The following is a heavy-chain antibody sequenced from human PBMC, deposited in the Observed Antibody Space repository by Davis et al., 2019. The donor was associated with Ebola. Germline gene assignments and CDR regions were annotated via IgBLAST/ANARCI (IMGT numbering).Heavy chain of an antibody. V-gene: IGHV4-4*02. CDR3: AREGVPREWLPHYYYYGMDV. CDR1: GDSISSSNW. Sequence: SETLSLTCAVSGDSISSSNWWSWVRQPPGKGLEWIGEISQSGSTNYNSSLTSRVTISLDTSKNQFSLKLSSVTAADTAVYYCAREGVPREWLPHYYYYGMDVWGQGTTVTVSS. D-gene: IGHD3-3*01. CDR2: ISQSGST. J-gene: IGHJ6*02.